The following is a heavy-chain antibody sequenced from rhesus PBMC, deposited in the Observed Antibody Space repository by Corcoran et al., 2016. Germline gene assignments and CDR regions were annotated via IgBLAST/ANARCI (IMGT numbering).Heavy chain of an antibody. D-gene: IGHD2-21*01. V-gene: IGHV3-103*01. CDR2: SNGGGST. J-gene: IGHJ4*01. CDR1: GFTFSSYA. CDR3: AKDYEYCTGSGCYASSLFFDY. Sequence: EVQLVETGGGLVQPGGSLRLSCAASGFTFSSYAMQWVRQAPGPGLEGISASNGGGSTNYADSVKGRFTISRDNSKNTLSLQMNSLRPEDTAVYYCAKDYEYCTGSGCYASSLFFDYWGQGVLVTVSS.